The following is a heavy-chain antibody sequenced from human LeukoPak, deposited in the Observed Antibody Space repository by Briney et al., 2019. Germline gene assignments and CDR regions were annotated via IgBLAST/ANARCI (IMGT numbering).Heavy chain of an antibody. CDR2: IIPIFGTA. CDR1: GGTFSSYA. V-gene: IGHV1-69*13. Sequence: GASVKVSCKASGGTFSSYAISWVRQAPGQGLEWMGGIIPIFGTANYAQKFQGRVTITADESTSTAYMELSSLRSEDTAVYYCARDLGFLEWSIMEYNRFDPWGQGTLVTVSS. CDR3: ARDLGFLEWSIMEYNRFDP. J-gene: IGHJ5*02. D-gene: IGHD3-3*01.